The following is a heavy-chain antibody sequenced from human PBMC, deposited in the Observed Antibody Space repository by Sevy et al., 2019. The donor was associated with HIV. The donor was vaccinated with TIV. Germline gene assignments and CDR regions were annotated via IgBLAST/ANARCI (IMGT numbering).Heavy chain of an antibody. CDR1: GYTFTSYD. CDR2: MNPNSGNT. V-gene: IGHV1-8*01. D-gene: IGHD6-13*01. CDR3: ARGAAAGTIDFDY. Sequence: ASVKVSCKASGYTFTSYDINWVRQATGQGLEWMGWMNPNSGNTGYAQKFQGSVTMTRNTSISTAYMELSSLRSEDTHAYYCARGAAAGTIDFDYWGQGTLVTVSS. J-gene: IGHJ4*02.